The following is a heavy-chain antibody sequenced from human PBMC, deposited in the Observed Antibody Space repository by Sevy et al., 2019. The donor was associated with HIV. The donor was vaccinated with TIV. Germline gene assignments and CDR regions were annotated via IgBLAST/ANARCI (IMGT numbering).Heavy chain of an antibody. CDR2: IKSKTDGGTT. V-gene: IGHV3-15*01. CDR3: TTDPLPAAMRPYYYYGMDV. D-gene: IGHD2-2*01. CDR1: GFTFSNAW. J-gene: IGHJ6*02. Sequence: GGSLRLSCAASGFTFSNAWMSWVRQAPGKGLEWVGRIKSKTDGGTTDYAAPVKGRFTISRDDSKNTLYLQRNNLKTEDTAVYYCTTDPLPAAMRPYYYYGMDVWGQGTTVTVSS.